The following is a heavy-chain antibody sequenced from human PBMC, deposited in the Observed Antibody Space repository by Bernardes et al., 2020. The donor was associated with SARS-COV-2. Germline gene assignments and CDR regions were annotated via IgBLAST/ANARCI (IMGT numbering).Heavy chain of an antibody. CDR3: ARHVSGHKRWLQNDY. D-gene: IGHD5-12*01. CDR2: IYYSGST. J-gene: IGHJ4*02. Sequence: SETLSLTCTVSGGSISSYYWSWIRQPPGKGLEWIGYIYYSGSTNYNPSLKSRVTISEDTSKNQFSLKLSSVTAADTAVYYCARHVSGHKRWLQNDYWGQGTLVTVSS. V-gene: IGHV4-59*08. CDR1: GGSISSYY.